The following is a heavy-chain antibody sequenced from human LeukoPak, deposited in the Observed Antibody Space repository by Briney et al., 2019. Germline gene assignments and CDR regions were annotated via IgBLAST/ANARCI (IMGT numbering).Heavy chain of an antibody. D-gene: IGHD3-22*01. CDR2: ISSSSSTI. Sequence: PGGPLRLSCAASGFTFSSYSMNWVRQAPGKGLEWVSYISSSSSTIYYADSVKGRFTISRDNAKNSLYLQMNSLRDEDTAVYYCARPHYCDSSGYYVYWGQGTLVTVSS. CDR1: GFTFSSYS. V-gene: IGHV3-48*02. CDR3: ARPHYCDSSGYYVY. J-gene: IGHJ4*02.